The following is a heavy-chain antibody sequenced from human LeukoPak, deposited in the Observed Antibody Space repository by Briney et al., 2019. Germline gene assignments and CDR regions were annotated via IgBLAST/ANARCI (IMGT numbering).Heavy chain of an antibody. CDR2: ISGSGGST. CDR1: GFTFSSYA. Sequence: GGSLRLSCAASGFTFSSYALSWVRQAPGKGLEWVSAISGSGGSTYYADSVKGRFTISRDNSKNTLYLQMNSLRAEDTAVYYCAKDPMIVVVTSFDYWGQGTLVTVSS. V-gene: IGHV3-23*01. CDR3: AKDPMIVVVTSFDY. D-gene: IGHD3-22*01. J-gene: IGHJ4*02.